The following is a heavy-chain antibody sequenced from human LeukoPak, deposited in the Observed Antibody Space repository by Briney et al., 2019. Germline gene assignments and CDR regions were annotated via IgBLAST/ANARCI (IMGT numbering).Heavy chain of an antibody. CDR1: GLTLHNYA. D-gene: IGHD3-22*01. J-gene: IGHJ4*02. Sequence: GASLRLSCAASGLTLHNYAMSWARQAPAKGLEWVSALSSSGDITFYTDSVKGRITISRDNSRCTLYLQMHSLRAEDAAMYYCAKDRPNYHESNGHYYRRNGDYWGQGTLVTVSS. V-gene: IGHV3-23*01. CDR3: AKDRPNYHESNGHYYRRNGDY. CDR2: LSSSGDIT.